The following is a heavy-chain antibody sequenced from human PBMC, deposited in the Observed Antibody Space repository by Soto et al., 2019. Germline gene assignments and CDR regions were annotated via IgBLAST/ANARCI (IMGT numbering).Heavy chain of an antibody. D-gene: IGHD3-16*01. CDR3: ARDGGTYLQPYYFDY. Sequence: QVQLQESGPGLVKPSQTLSLTCTVSGGSISSGGYYWSWIRQHPGKGLEWIGYIYYSGSTYYNPSRKSRVNISVDTAKNQFSLKLSSVTAADTAVYYCARDGGTYLQPYYFDYWGQGTLVTVSS. V-gene: IGHV4-31*03. J-gene: IGHJ4*02. CDR1: GGSISSGGYY. CDR2: IYYSGST.